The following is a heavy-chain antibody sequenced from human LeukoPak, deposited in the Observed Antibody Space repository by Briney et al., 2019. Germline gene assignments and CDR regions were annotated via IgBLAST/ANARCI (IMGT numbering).Heavy chain of an antibody. CDR3: TTDTLGYCSSTSCYGSYYYYYYGMDV. D-gene: IGHD2-2*01. CDR2: IKSKTDGGTT. CDR1: GFTFSNAW. J-gene: IGHJ6*04. V-gene: IGHV3-15*01. Sequence: GGSLRLSCAASGFTFSNAWMSWVRQAPGKGLEWVGRIKSKTDGGTTGYAAPVKGRFTIPRDDSKNTLYLQMNSLKNEDTAVYYCTTDTLGYCSSTSCYGSYYYYYYGMDVWGKGTTVTVSS.